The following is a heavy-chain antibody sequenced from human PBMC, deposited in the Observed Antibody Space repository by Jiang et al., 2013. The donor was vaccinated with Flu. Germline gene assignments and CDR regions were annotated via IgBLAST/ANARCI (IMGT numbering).Heavy chain of an antibody. D-gene: IGHD6-6*01. CDR3: ATASIAARHSLFDYYYYYYGMDV. V-gene: IGHV1-8*01. Sequence: GAEVKKPGASVKVSCKASGYTFTSYDINWVRQATGQGLEWMGWMNPNSGNTGYAQKFQGRVTMTRNTSISTAYMELSSLRSEDTAVYYCATASIAARHSLFDYYYYYYGMDVWGQGTTVTV. CDR2: MNPNSGNT. J-gene: IGHJ6*02. CDR1: GYTFTSYD.